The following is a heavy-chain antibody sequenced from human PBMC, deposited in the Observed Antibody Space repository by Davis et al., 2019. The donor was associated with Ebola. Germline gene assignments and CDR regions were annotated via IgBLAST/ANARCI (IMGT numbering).Heavy chain of an antibody. Sequence: GESLKISCAASGFIFSSYGMKWVRQAPGKGLEWISYTSSSSSTMYYADSVKGRFTISRDNAKNSLYLQMNSLRDEDTAVYYCARDSATVTTYFDYWGRGTLVTVSS. D-gene: IGHD4-11*01. CDR3: ARDSATVTTYFDY. V-gene: IGHV3-48*02. CDR1: GFIFSSYG. J-gene: IGHJ4*02. CDR2: TSSSSSTM.